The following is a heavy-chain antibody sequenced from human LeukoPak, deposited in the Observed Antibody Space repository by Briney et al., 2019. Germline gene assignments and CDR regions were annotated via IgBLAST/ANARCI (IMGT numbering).Heavy chain of an antibody. CDR2: FYHSGST. V-gene: IGHV4-38-2*01. J-gene: IGHJ4*02. CDR3: ARQTGAMYSSSWTAVD. D-gene: IGHD6-13*01. Sequence: PSETLSLTCAVSGYSISSDYYWGWIRPPPGKGLEWSGNFYHSGSTYYNPSLKSRVTISVDTSKNQFSLKLSSVTAADTAVYYCARQTGAMYSSSWTAVDWGQGTLVTVSS. CDR1: GYSISSDYY.